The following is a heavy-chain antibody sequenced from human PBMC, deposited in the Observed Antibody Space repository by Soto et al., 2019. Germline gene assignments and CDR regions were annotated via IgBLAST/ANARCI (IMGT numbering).Heavy chain of an antibody. J-gene: IGHJ4*02. CDR3: ARVNIAVAGTGEGYFDY. CDR1: GGSISSYY. D-gene: IGHD6-19*01. V-gene: IGHV4-4*07. CDR2: IYTSGST. Sequence: SETLSLTCTVPGGSISSYYWSWIRQPAGKGLEWIGRIYTSGSTNYNPSLKSRVTMSVDTSKNQFSLKLSSVTAADTAVYYCARVNIAVAGTGEGYFDYWGQGTLVTVSS.